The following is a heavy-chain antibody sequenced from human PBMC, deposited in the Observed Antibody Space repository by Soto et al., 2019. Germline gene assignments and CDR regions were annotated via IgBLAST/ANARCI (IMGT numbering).Heavy chain of an antibody. V-gene: IGHV4-59*01. CDR1: GGSISSYY. D-gene: IGHD3-3*01. Sequence: SETLSLTCTVSGGSISSYYWSWIRQPPGKGLEWIGYIYYSGSTNYNPSLKSRVTISVDTSKNQFSLKLSSVTAADTAVYYCAREAYDFWSGYYPYFDYWGQGTLVTVSS. J-gene: IGHJ4*02. CDR3: AREAYDFWSGYYPYFDY. CDR2: IYYSGST.